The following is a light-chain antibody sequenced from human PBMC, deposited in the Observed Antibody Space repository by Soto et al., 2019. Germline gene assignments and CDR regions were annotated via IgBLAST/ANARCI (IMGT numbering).Light chain of an antibody. J-gene: IGLJ3*02. CDR2: GVN. V-gene: IGLV2-14*01. CDR1: NSDVAVYNY. CDR3: TSFTTTSTWV. Sequence: QSVLNQPASVSGSPGQSITISCTGTNSDVAVYNYVSWFQQHPGKAPKLIIFGVNNRPSGVSDGFSGSKSGNTASLTISGLQPEDEADYYCTSFTTTSTWVFGGGTKLTVL.